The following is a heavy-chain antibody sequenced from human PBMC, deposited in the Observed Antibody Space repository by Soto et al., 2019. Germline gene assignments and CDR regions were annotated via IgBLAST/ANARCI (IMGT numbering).Heavy chain of an antibody. V-gene: IGHV1-2*04. Sequence: ASVKVSCKASGYTFTGYYMHWVRQAPGQGLEWMGWINPNSGGTNYAQKSQGWVTMTRDTSISTAYMELSRLRSDDTATYYCARMGDSSGYSLGAFDIWGQGTMVTVSS. CDR2: INPNSGGT. CDR1: GYTFTGYY. CDR3: ARMGDSSGYSLGAFDI. D-gene: IGHD3-22*01. J-gene: IGHJ3*02.